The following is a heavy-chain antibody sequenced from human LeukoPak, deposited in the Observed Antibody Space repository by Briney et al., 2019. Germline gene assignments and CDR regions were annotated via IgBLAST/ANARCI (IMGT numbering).Heavy chain of an antibody. CDR1: GASISNSAYS. J-gene: IGHJ5*02. CDR2: VHYSGST. V-gene: IGHV4-39*01. D-gene: IGHD3-3*01. CDR3: ARLFFVIDT. Sequence: SETLSLSCTVSGASISNSAYSWLWIRQPPGEGLECIGTVHYSGSTFYNPSLKSRVNISVDTSKNQFSLQLSSVTAADTAVYYCARLFFVIDTWGQGTLVTVSS.